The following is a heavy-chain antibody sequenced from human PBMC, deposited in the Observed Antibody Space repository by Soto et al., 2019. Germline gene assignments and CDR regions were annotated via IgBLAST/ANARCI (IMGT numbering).Heavy chain of an antibody. CDR3: ARGGGYDSFDF. CDR2: ISHVETT. J-gene: IGHJ4*02. V-gene: IGHV4-30-2*06. CDR1: GVTISYGGYS. D-gene: IGHD3-3*01. Sequence: SETLSLTCSVSGVTISYGGYSWSWIRQSPGKGLEWLGYISHVETTYYNPSFQSRLSLSIDRTRNQFSLSLSSMTAADKAVYYCARGGGYDSFDFRGQVLQVTVSS.